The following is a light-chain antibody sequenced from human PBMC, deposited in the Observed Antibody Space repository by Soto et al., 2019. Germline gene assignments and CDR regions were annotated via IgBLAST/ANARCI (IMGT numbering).Light chain of an antibody. V-gene: IGKV1-39*01. Sequence: DVEMTQYPTSLSASVGDRVTITCLASQSISSYLNWYQQDPGKAPKLLIYAASSLQSGVPSRFSGSGSGTDFTLTISSLQPEDFATYYCQQSYSTPRTFGQGTKVDIK. CDR1: QSISSY. CDR3: QQSYSTPRT. CDR2: AAS. J-gene: IGKJ1*01.